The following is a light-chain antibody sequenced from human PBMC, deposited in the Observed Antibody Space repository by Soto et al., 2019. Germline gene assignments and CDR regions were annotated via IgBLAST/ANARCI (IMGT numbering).Light chain of an antibody. J-gene: IGKJ4*01. V-gene: IGKV3-11*01. Sequence: EIVLTQSPATLSLSPGERATLSCRASQSVGSYLAWYPQKPGQAPRILIYDASNRDTGIPARFSGSGSGTDFTRTISRLEPEDFEVDYCQQFSSYPLTFGGGTKVDIK. CDR2: DAS. CDR3: QQFSSYPLT. CDR1: QSVGSY.